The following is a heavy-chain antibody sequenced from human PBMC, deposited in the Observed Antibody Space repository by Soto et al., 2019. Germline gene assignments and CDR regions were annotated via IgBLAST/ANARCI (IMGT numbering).Heavy chain of an antibody. D-gene: IGHD2-15*01. Sequence: GGSLRLSCVASGFTFSIYGMHWVRQAPGKGLEWVAVISYDGGNKYYADSVKGRFTISRDNSKNTLYLQMNSLRAEDTAVYYCAKDRTEVTGGIHYWGQGTLVTVSS. V-gene: IGHV3-30*18. J-gene: IGHJ4*02. CDR1: GFTFSIYG. CDR3: AKDRTEVTGGIHY. CDR2: ISYDGGNK.